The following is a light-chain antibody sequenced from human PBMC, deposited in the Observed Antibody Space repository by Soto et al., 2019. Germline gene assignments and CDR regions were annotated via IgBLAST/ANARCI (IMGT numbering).Light chain of an antibody. CDR3: QQRSNWPWT. Sequence: EIVLTQSPGTLSLSPGDRATVSCRASQSISINYLAWYQQKPGQAPRLLIYGASSRATGIPDRFSGSGSGTDFTLTISRLEPEDFAVYYCQQRSNWPWTFGQGTKVDIK. V-gene: IGKV3D-20*02. CDR1: QSISINY. CDR2: GAS. J-gene: IGKJ1*01.